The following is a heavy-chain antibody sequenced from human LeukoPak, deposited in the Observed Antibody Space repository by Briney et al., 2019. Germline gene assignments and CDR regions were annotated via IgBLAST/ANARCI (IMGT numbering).Heavy chain of an antibody. V-gene: IGHV1-18*01. CDR3: ARAKCSSTSCYRGNWFDP. CDR1: SYTFTSYG. Sequence: ASVKVSCKASSYTFTSYGISWVRQAPGQGLEWMGWISAYNGNTNYAQKLQGRVTMTTDTSTSTAYTELRSLRSDDTAVYYCARAKCSSTSCYRGNWFDPWGQGTLVTVSS. J-gene: IGHJ5*02. D-gene: IGHD2-2*01. CDR2: ISAYNGNT.